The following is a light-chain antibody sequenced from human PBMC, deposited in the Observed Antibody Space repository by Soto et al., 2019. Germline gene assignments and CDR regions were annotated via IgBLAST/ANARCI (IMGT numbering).Light chain of an antibody. CDR1: HDIGNS. CDR3: QNYNSAPLT. J-gene: IGKJ4*01. CDR2: DAS. Sequence: DLQMTQSPPSLSASVGDRVTVTCRASHDIGNSLAWYQQRPGKSPRLLIYDASSLQSGVSPRFSGSRSGTYFTLAINSLRPEDVGNFYCQNYNSAPLTFGGGTKV. V-gene: IGKV1-27*01.